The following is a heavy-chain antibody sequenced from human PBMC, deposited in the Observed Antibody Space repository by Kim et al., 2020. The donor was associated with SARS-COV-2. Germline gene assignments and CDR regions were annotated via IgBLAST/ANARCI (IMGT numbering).Heavy chain of an antibody. CDR3: ARGLNGGSYGGPYYYYGMDV. J-gene: IGHJ6*02. Sequence: ASVKVSCKASGYTFTGYYMHWVRQAPGQGLEWMGWINPNSGGTNYAQKFQGRVTMTRDTSISTAYMELSRLRSDDTAVYYCARGLNGGSYGGPYYYYGMDVWGQGTTVTVSS. CDR1: GYTFTGYY. V-gene: IGHV1-2*02. D-gene: IGHD1-26*01. CDR2: INPNSGGT.